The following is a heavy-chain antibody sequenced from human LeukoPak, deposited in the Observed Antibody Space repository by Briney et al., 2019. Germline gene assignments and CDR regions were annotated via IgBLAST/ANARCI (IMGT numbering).Heavy chain of an antibody. CDR1: GGSISSYY. Sequence: SQTLSLTCTVSGGSISSYYWSWIRQPPGKGLEWIGYIYYSGSTNYNPSLKSRVTISLDTSKNQFSLKLSSVTAADTAVYYCARENGEGFDYWGQGTLVTVSS. CDR3: ARENGEGFDY. D-gene: IGHD3-10*01. J-gene: IGHJ4*02. CDR2: IYYSGST. V-gene: IGHV4-59*12.